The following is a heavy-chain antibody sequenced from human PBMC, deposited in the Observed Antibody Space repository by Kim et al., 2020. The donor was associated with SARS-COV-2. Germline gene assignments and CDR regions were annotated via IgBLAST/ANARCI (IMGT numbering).Heavy chain of an antibody. CDR1: GFTFGEYA. D-gene: IGHD6-13*01. Sequence: GGSLRLSCTAAGFTFGEYAMSWVRQAPGKGREGGGGIRSKADGGTTEYAAAGKGRFNISRDDSKSIAYLQMNSRKTEDTAVYYCTRDREGDSSRWYVVYWYFDLWGRGTLVPVSS. V-gene: IGHV3-49*04. J-gene: IGHJ2*01. CDR2: IRSKADGGTT. CDR3: TRDREGDSSRWYVVYWYFDL.